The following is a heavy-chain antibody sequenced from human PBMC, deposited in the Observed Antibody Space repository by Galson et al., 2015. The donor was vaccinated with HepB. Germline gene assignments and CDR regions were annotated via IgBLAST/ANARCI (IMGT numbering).Heavy chain of an antibody. V-gene: IGHV1-69*13. CDR3: ARDVRGYDSSGYYYAGSGY. CDR2: IIPIFGTA. CDR1: GGTFSSYA. D-gene: IGHD3-22*01. J-gene: IGHJ4*02. Sequence: SVKVSCKASGGTFSSYAISWVRQAPGQGLEWMGGIIPIFGTANYAQKFQGRVTITADESTSTAYMELSSLRSEDTAVYYFARDVRGYDSSGYYYAGSGYWGQGTLVTVSS.